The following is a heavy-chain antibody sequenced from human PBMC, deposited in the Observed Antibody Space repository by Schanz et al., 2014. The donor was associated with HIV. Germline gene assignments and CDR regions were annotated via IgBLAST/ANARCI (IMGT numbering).Heavy chain of an antibody. D-gene: IGHD3-22*01. CDR3: AGGMIVDYGMDV. CDR2: ISSSGSPR. Sequence: EVRLLESGGRLVQPGGSLRLSCAASGFTFRSFAMSWVRQAPGKGLEWVSYISSSGSPRYYADSVKGRFTISRDNAKNSMYLQMNGLGAEDTAVYYCAGGMIVDYGMDVWGQGTSVTVS. J-gene: IGHJ6*02. V-gene: IGHV3-48*03. CDR1: GFTFRSFA.